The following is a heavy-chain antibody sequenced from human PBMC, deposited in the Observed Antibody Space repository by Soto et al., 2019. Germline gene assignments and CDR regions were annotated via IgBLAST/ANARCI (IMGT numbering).Heavy chain of an antibody. Sequence: ESGGGLVQPGGSLRLSCVASGFTFSSYSMNWVRQAPGKGLEWVSYISSSSSTIYYADSVKGRFTISRDNAKNSLYLQMNSLRDEDTAVYYCARDRPYYDFWSGPPTYGMDVWGQGTTVTVSS. D-gene: IGHD3-3*01. J-gene: IGHJ6*02. CDR3: ARDRPYYDFWSGPPTYGMDV. CDR1: GFTFSSYS. V-gene: IGHV3-48*02. CDR2: ISSSSSTI.